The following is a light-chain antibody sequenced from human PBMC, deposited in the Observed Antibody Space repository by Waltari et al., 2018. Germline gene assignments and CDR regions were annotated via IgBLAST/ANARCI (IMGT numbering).Light chain of an antibody. CDR3: LQDYNYPLT. CDR1: QSISSW. Sequence: DIQMTQSPSTLSASVGARVTITCRASQSISSWLAWYQQKPGKVPKLLIDDASSLESGVPSRFSGSGSGTEFTLTISSLQPDDFATYYCLQDYNYPLTFGGGTKVEIK. V-gene: IGKV1-5*01. CDR2: DAS. J-gene: IGKJ4*01.